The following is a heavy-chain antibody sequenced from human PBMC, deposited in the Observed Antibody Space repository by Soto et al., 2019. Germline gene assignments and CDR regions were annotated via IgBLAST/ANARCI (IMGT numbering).Heavy chain of an antibody. V-gene: IGHV4-59*01. CDR3: ARRIAYCSSSSCPMAFDI. CDR1: GGSISSYY. J-gene: IGHJ3*02. CDR2: IYYSGTT. D-gene: IGHD2-15*01. Sequence: SETLSLTCTVSGGSISSYYWSWIRQPPGKGLEWIGYIYYSGTTNYNPSLKSRVTISIDTSKNQFSLKLSSVTAADTAVYYCARRIAYCSSSSCPMAFDIWGQGTMVTVSS.